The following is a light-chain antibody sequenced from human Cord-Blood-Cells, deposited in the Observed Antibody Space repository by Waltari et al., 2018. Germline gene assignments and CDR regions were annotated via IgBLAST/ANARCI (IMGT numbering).Light chain of an antibody. CDR1: QSISSY. CDR3: QQSYSTPYT. CDR2: AAS. J-gene: IGKJ2*01. V-gene: IGKV1-39*01. Sequence: IQMTKSQSSLSASVGDRVTITCRASQSISSYLNWYQQKPGKAPKLLIYAASSLQSGVPSRFSGSGSGTDFTLTISSLQPEDFATYYCQQSYSTPYTFGQGTKLEIK.